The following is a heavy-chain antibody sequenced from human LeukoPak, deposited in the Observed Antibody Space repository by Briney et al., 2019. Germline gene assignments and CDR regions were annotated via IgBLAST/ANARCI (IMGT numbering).Heavy chain of an antibody. Sequence: PGGSLRLYCAASGFSLSNYWMYWVRQAPGKGLVWVSRINSDGSRPNYADSVKGRFTISRDNAKNTLYLQMNSLRAEDTAVYYCARDDIVGATSDYWGQGTLVTVSS. J-gene: IGHJ4*02. V-gene: IGHV3-74*01. CDR2: INSDGSRP. CDR1: GFSLSNYW. D-gene: IGHD1-26*01. CDR3: ARDDIVGATSDY.